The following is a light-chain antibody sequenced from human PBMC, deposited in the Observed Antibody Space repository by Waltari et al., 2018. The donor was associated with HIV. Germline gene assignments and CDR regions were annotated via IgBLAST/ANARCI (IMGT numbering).Light chain of an antibody. CDR1: ALPKKY. CDR2: EDS. V-gene: IGLV3-10*01. Sequence: SYELTQPPSVSVSPGQTARITCSGDALPKKYAYWYQQKSGQAPVLVIYEDSKRPSGIPERFPGSSSGTMATLTISGAQVEDEADYYCYSTDSSGNHSFYVFGTGTKVTVL. J-gene: IGLJ1*01. CDR3: YSTDSSGNHSFYV.